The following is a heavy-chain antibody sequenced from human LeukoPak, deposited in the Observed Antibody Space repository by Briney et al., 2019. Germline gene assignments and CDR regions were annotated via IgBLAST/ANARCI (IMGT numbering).Heavy chain of an antibody. CDR1: GFTFSDYD. CDR2: IGTAGDT. Sequence: GGSLRLSCAASGFTFSDYDMHWVRQATGKGLEWVSAIGTAGDTYYTGSVKGRFTISRENAKNSLYLQMNSLRAGDTAVYYCARVAKERVGGVHYFDYWGQGTLVTVSS. D-gene: IGHD1-1*01. CDR3: ARVAKERVGGVHYFDY. J-gene: IGHJ4*02. V-gene: IGHV3-13*01.